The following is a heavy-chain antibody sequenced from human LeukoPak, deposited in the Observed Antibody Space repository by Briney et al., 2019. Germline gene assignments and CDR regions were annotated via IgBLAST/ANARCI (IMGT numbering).Heavy chain of an antibody. CDR1: GYTFTSYG. V-gene: IGHV1-18*01. J-gene: IGHJ4*02. Sequence: GASVKVSCKASGYTFTSYGISWVRQAPGQGLEWMGWISAYNGNTNYAQKLQGRVTMTADTSTSTAYMELRSLRSEDTAVYYCATGRYSGSPLDYWGQGTLVTVSS. CDR3: ATGRYSGSPLDY. D-gene: IGHD1-26*01. CDR2: ISAYNGNT.